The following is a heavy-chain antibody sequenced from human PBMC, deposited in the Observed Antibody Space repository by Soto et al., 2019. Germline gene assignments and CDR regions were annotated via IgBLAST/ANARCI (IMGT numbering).Heavy chain of an antibody. CDR2: IIPTLGTA. J-gene: IGHJ3*02. V-gene: IGHV1-69*06. CDR1: GGTFSSSA. D-gene: IGHD6-19*01. Sequence: QVQLVQSGAEMREPGSSVKVSCKASGGTFSSSAIKWLRQAPGQGPEWMGGIIPTLGTANYIEKFRGRFTITADTSTSTDYMEVSSLTSEDTAMYFCARSETAGHRGFDIWGQGTMVTVSS. CDR3: ARSETAGHRGFDI.